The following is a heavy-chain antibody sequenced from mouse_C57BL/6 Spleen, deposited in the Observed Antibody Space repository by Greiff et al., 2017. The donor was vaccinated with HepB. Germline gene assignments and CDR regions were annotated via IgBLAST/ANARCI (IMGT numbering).Heavy chain of an antibody. CDR1: GYTFTSYY. Sequence: QVQLQQSGAELVRPGASVKMSCKASGYTFTSYYMHWVKQTPRQGLEWIGAIYPGNGDTSYNQKFKGKATLTVDKSSSTAYMQLSSLTSEDSAVYFCARNLGGSSQAWFAYWGQGTLVTVSA. CDR2: IYPGNGDT. D-gene: IGHD1-1*01. V-gene: IGHV1-12*01. CDR3: ARNLGGSSQAWFAY. J-gene: IGHJ3*01.